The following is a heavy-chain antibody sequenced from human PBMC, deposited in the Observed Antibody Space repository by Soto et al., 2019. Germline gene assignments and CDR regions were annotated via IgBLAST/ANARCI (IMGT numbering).Heavy chain of an antibody. J-gene: IGHJ6*02. CDR1: NFIFHTYD. Sequence: LVESGGGVVQPGTSLRLSCTGTNFIFHTYDMHWFRQAPGKGLQWVALTSFAGSENHYAVSVKGRFTISRDNPKGKVYLQMNNLRVEDAATDYCVRELSMIRKGVQHYDGMDLWGQWTTVTVSS. V-gene: IGHV3-33*01. D-gene: IGHD3-16*02. CDR2: TSFAGSEN. CDR3: VRELSMIRKGVQHYDGMDL.